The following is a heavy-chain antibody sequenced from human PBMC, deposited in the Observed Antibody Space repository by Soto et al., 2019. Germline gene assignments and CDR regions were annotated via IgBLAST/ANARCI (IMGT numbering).Heavy chain of an antibody. V-gene: IGHV1-2*04. CDR3: ATQRSEWELSFDY. D-gene: IGHD1-26*01. CDR2: INPNSGGT. J-gene: IGHJ4*02. Sequence: ASVKVSCKASGYTFTGYYMNWVRQAPGQGLERMGWINPNSGGTNYAQKFQGWVTMTRDTSISTAYMELSRLRSDDTAVYYCATQRSEWELSFDYWGQGTLVTVSS. CDR1: GYTFTGYY.